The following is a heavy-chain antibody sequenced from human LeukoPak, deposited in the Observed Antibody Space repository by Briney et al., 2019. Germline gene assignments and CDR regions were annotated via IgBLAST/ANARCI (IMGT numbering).Heavy chain of an antibody. J-gene: IGHJ4*02. D-gene: IGHD3-22*01. CDR3: ARGTYYYDSRPSGDY. CDR1: GFTFSSYE. CDR2: ISSSGSTI. Sequence: GGSLRLSCAASGFTFSSYEMNWVRQAPGKGLEWVSYISSSGSTIYYADSVKGRFTISRDNAKNSLYLQMNSLRGEDTAVYYCARGTYYYDSRPSGDYWGQGTLVTVSS. V-gene: IGHV3-48*03.